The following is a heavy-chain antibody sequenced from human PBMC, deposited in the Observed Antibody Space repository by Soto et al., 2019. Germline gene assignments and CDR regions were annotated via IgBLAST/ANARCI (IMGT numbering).Heavy chain of an antibody. CDR1: GGTFSSYA. CDR2: IIPIFGTA. J-gene: IGHJ6*02. V-gene: IGHV1-69*13. CDR3: ARDNSGLLLWFGELLPTRGGMDV. Sequence: SVKVSCKASGGTFSSYAISWVRQAPGQGLEWMGGIIPIFGTANYAQKFQGRVTITADESTSTAYMELSSLRSEDTAVYYCARDNSGLLLWFGELLPTRGGMDVWG. D-gene: IGHD3-10*01.